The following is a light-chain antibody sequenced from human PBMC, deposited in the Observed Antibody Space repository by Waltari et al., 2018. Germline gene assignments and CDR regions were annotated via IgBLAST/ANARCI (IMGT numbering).Light chain of an antibody. CDR1: QSVSCD. V-gene: IGKV3-15*01. CDR3: QQYNNWPLT. J-gene: IGKJ1*01. Sequence: EMVMTQSPATLSVSPGERATLSCRASQSVSCDLAWYQQKSGQAPRLLIYAASNRATGIPARFNGGGSGTEFTLTISSLQSGDSAVYYCQQYNNWPLTFGQGTKVEIK. CDR2: AAS.